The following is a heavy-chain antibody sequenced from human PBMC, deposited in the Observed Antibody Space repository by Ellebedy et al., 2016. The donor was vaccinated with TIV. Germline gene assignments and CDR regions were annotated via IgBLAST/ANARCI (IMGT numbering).Heavy chain of an antibody. D-gene: IGHD3-10*02. Sequence: ASVKVSCKASGYTFTSYAMHWVRQAPGQRLEWMGWISAYNGNTNYAQKLQGRVTMTTDTSTSTAYMELRSLRSDDTAVYYCARDRWRGDYYVAGDAFDIWGQGTMVTVSS. V-gene: IGHV1-18*01. J-gene: IGHJ3*02. CDR3: ARDRWRGDYYVAGDAFDI. CDR2: ISAYNGNT. CDR1: GYTFTSYA.